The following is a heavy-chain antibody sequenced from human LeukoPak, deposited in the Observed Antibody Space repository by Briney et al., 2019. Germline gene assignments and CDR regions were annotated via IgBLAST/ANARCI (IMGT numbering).Heavy chain of an antibody. J-gene: IGHJ4*02. V-gene: IGHV5-51*01. Sequence: GESLKISCKGSGYSFTTYWIGWVRQMPGKGLEWMGIIYPGDSETRYSPFFQGQVTISADKSITTAYLQWSSLKASDTAMYYCARLPTVTTYDYWGQGILVTVSS. CDR1: GYSFTTYW. CDR2: IYPGDSET. CDR3: ARLPTVTTYDY. D-gene: IGHD4-17*01.